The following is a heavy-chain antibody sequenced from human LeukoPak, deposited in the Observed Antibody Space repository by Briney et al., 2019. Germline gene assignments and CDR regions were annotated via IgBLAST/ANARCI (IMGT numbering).Heavy chain of an antibody. CDR2: IYYSGST. D-gene: IGHD5-18*01. J-gene: IGHJ4*02. Sequence: SETLSLTCTVSGGSISSSSYYWGWIRQPPGKGLEWIGSIYYSGSTYYNPSLKSRVTISVDTSKNQFSLRVSSVTAADTAVYYCARDGLYTSGYSYFDYWGQGTLVSVSS. V-gene: IGHV4-39*07. CDR3: ARDGLYTSGYSYFDY. CDR1: GGSISSSSYY.